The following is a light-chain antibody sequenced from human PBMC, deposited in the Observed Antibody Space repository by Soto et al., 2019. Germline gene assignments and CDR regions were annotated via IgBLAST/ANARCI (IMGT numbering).Light chain of an antibody. Sequence: DIQMTQPPSSVSASVGDRVTITCRASQDVSTWLAWYQQKPGKAPNLLIYATSTLQRGVPSRFSGSGSGTDFTLTISSLQPEDFATYYCQQANSFPRTFGQGTKVEI. CDR3: QQANSFPRT. CDR1: QDVSTW. CDR2: ATS. V-gene: IGKV1-12*01. J-gene: IGKJ1*01.